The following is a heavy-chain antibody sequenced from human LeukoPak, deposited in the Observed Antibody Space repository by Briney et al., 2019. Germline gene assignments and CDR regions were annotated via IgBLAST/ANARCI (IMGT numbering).Heavy chain of an antibody. CDR3: AREREGYCSSTSCSNWFDP. V-gene: IGHV4-61*02. J-gene: IGHJ5*02. Sequence: SQTLSLTCTVSGGSISSGSYYWSWFRQPAGKGLEWIGRIYTSGSTNYNPSLKSRVTMSVDTSKNQFSLKLSSVTAADTAVYYCAREREGYCSSTSCSNWFDPWGQGTLVTVSS. CDR2: IYTSGST. CDR1: GGSISSGSYY. D-gene: IGHD2-2*01.